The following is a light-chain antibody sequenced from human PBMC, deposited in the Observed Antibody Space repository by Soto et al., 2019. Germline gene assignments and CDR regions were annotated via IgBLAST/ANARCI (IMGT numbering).Light chain of an antibody. CDR3: LQYNGYYRT. CDR2: DAS. Sequence: IQMTQSPSTLSASLGDTFTIACLASQTISGWLAWYQQRPGKAPNLLIFDASTLESGVPSRFSGSGSGTTFTLTISSLQSDDFATYYCLQYNGYYRTFGQGTKVDIK. V-gene: IGKV1-5*01. CDR1: QTISGW. J-gene: IGKJ1*01.